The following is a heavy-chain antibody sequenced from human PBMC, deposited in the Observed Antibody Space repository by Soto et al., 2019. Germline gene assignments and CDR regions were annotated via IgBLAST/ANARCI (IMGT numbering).Heavy chain of an antibody. CDR2: ISDDGVSK. V-gene: IGHV3-30*03. CDR3: ARAYYFGSGTSYTLYY. J-gene: IGHJ4*02. Sequence: GSLRLSCAASGFTFSNYGMHWVRQAPGKGLEWVAAISDDGVSKYYADSVQGRFTISRDNSESAVFLQMNSLRPDDTALYFCARAYYFGSGTSYTLYYWGQGTQVTVSS. D-gene: IGHD3-10*01. CDR1: GFTFSNYG.